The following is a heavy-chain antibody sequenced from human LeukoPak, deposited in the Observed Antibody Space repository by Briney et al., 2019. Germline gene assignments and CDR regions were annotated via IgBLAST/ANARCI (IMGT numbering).Heavy chain of an antibody. CDR3: ARDMAYYYDSSGYSRPFDY. Sequence: SETLSLTCTVSGGSISSGGYYWSWIRQHPGKGLEWIVYIYYSGSTYYNPSLKSRVTISVDTSKNQFSLKLSSVTAADTAVYYCARDMAYYYDSSGYSRPFDYWGQGTLVTVSS. D-gene: IGHD3-22*01. CDR1: GGSISSGGYY. J-gene: IGHJ4*02. CDR2: IYYSGST. V-gene: IGHV4-31*03.